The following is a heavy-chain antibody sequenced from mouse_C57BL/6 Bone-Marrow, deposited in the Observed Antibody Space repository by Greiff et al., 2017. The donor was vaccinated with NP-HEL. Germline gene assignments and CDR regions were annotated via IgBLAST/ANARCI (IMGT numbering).Heavy chain of an antibody. V-gene: IGHV1-15*01. CDR2: IDPETGGT. CDR1: GYTFTDYE. CDR3: TRKRRRYAMDY. D-gene: IGHD2-12*01. Sequence: QVQLQQSGAELVRPGASVTLSCKASGYTFTDYEMHWVKQTPVHGLEWIGAIDPETGGTAYTQKFKGKAILTADKSSSTAYMELRSLTSEDSAVYYCTRKRRRYAMDYWGQGTSVTVAS. J-gene: IGHJ4*01.